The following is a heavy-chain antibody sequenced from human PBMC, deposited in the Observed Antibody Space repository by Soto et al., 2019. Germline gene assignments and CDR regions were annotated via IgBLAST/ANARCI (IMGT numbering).Heavy chain of an antibody. J-gene: IGHJ6*02. CDR2: ISSYNGDT. V-gene: IGHV1-18*01. Sequence: ASVKVSCKASGYTFTRYGISWVRQAPGQGPEWMGWISSYNGDTNYAQTFQGRVIMTTDSSTNTAYVELRSLRSDDTAVYYGASEGLAPYYYYGMVGLRQGSPVTVSS. CDR1: GYTFTRYG. CDR3: ASEGLAPYYYYGMVG.